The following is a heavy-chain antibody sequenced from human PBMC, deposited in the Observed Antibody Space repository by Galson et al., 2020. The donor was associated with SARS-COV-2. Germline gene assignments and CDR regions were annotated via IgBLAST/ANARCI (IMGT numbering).Heavy chain of an antibody. V-gene: IGHV3-43*01. CDR2: INWNGATT. D-gene: IGHD3-10*01. CDR1: GFTFNDHT. CDR3: AKAFDSGDLQTVA. J-gene: IGHJ5*01. Sequence: GESLKISCAASGFTFNDHTMHWVRQSPGKGLEWISLINWNGATTSYADSVKGRFTISRDNSKNSLYLQMTSLRTEDTALYCCAKAFDSGDLQTVASGHGARVTVS.